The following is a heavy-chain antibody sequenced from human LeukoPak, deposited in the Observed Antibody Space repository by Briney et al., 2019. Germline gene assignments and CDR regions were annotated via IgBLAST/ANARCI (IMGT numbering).Heavy chain of an antibody. CDR1: GGSISSSSYY. J-gene: IGHJ3*02. V-gene: IGHV4-61*01. D-gene: IGHD1-20*01. Sequence: SETLSLTCTVSGGSISSSSYYWGWIRQPPGKGLEWIGYIYYSGSTNYNPSLKSRVTMSVDTSKNQFSLKLSSVTAADTAVYYCAREGVLITGTTFNAFDIWGQGTMVTVSS. CDR2: IYYSGST. CDR3: AREGVLITGTTFNAFDI.